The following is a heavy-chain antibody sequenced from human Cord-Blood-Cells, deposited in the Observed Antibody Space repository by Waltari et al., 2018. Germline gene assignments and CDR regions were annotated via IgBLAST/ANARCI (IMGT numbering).Heavy chain of an antibody. D-gene: IGHD4-17*01. J-gene: IGHJ5*02. CDR3: ARGGDYWFDP. V-gene: IGHV4-59*08. Sequence: QVQLQESGPGLVKPSETLSLTCTVSGGSISSYYWSWIRQPPGKGLEWIGYIYYSGNTNYNPSLKSPVTISVDTSKNQFSLKLSSVTAADAAVYYCARGGDYWFDPSGQGTLVTVSS. CDR1: GGSISSYY. CDR2: IYYSGNT.